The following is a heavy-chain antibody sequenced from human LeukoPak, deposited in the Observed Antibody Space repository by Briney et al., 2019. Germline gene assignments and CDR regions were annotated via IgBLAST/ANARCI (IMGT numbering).Heavy chain of an antibody. CDR1: GFTFSSYA. CDR3: ARVLDYYGSGTRDFDY. V-gene: IGHV4-38-2*01. J-gene: IGHJ4*02. D-gene: IGHD3-10*01. Sequence: GSLRLSCAASGFTFSSYAMTWVRQAPGKGLEWIGSMYHSGSTYYNPSLKSRVTMSADTSKNQFSLKLNSVTAADTAVYYCARVLDYYGSGTRDFDYWGQGILVTVSS. CDR2: MYHSGST.